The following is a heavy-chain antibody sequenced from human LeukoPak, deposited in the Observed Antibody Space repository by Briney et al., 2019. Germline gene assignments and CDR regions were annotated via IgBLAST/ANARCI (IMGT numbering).Heavy chain of an antibody. CDR3: ARALLLWFGELTL. V-gene: IGHV3-23*01. J-gene: IGHJ4*02. CDR1: GFTFSSYA. Sequence: GGSLRLPCAASGFTFSSYAMSWVRQAPGKGLEWVSAISGSGGSTYYADSVKGRFTISRDNSKNTLYLQMNSLRAEDTAVYYCARALLLWFGELTLWGQGTLVTVSS. CDR2: ISGSGGST. D-gene: IGHD3-10*01.